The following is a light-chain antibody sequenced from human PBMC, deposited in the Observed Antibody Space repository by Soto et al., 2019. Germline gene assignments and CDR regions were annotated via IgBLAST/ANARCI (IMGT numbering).Light chain of an antibody. Sequence: QSVLTQPPSASGTPGQKVFISCSGSSSNIGGTNYAYSYQQLPGAAPKLLMHSNNLRPSGVPERISGSKFGTAASLAISGLRSEDEAVYYCASWDDRLGAVIFGGGTKLTVL. CDR2: SNN. CDR3: ASWDDRLGAVI. V-gene: IGLV1-47*02. J-gene: IGLJ2*01. CDR1: SSNIGGTNY.